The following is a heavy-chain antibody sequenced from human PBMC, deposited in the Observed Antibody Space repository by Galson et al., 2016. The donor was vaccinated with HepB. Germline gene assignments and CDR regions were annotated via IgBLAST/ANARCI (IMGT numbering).Heavy chain of an antibody. V-gene: IGHV6-1*01. Sequence: CAISGDSVSSYNAAWHWFRQSPSRGLEWLGRTYYRSKWYNDYAVSVKSRITINPDTSKNQFSLHLNSVTPEDTAVYYCASGLSGWYWNWFDPWGQGTLVTVSS. D-gene: IGHD6-19*01. CDR2: TYYRSKWYN. J-gene: IGHJ5*02. CDR1: GDSVSSYNAA. CDR3: ASGLSGWYWNWFDP.